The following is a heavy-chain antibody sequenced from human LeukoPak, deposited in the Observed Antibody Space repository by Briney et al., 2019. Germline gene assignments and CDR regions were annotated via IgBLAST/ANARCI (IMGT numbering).Heavy chain of an antibody. CDR2: IYYSGST. V-gene: IGHV4-39*07. Sequence: PSETLSLTCTVSGGSISSSSYYWGWIRQPPGKGLEWIGSIYYSGSTYYNPSLKSRVTISVDTSKNQFSLKLSSVTAADTAVYYCARGIAAAGTIAGAPIDAFDIWGQGTMVTVSS. D-gene: IGHD6-13*01. CDR3: ARGIAAAGTIAGAPIDAFDI. J-gene: IGHJ3*02. CDR1: GGSISSSSYY.